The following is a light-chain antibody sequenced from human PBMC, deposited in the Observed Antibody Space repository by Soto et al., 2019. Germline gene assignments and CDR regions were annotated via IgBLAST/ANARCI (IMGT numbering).Light chain of an antibody. Sequence: QSVLTQPPSVSAAPGQKVTISCSGSSSNIGSNYVSWYQQLPGTAPKLLIYDSDKRPLGIPDRFSGSKSGTSATLGITGLQTGDEADYYCATWDTSLSGGGVFGGGTKLT. V-gene: IGLV1-51*01. CDR1: SSNIGSNY. J-gene: IGLJ2*01. CDR3: ATWDTSLSGGGV. CDR2: DSD.